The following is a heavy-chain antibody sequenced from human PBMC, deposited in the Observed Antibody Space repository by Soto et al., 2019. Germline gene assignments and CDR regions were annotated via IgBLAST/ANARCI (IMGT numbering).Heavy chain of an antibody. CDR2: VYYSGST. J-gene: IGHJ4*02. Sequence: QVQLQESGPGLVKPSETLSLTCTVSGGSISSYYWSWIRQPPGKGLEWIGYVYYSGSTNSNPSPTSRLPISLKTSTYQFSLKLSSMTAAATAVYDCASSRGGYFDYWGQGTLVTVSS. CDR3: ASSRGGYFDY. D-gene: IGHD3-10*01. V-gene: IGHV4-59*08. CDR1: GGSISSYY.